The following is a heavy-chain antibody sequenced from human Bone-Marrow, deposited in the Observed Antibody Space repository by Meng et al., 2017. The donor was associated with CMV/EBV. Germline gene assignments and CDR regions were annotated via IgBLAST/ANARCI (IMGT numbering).Heavy chain of an antibody. CDR1: RFTFSSYA. J-gene: IGHJ4*02. CDR2: ISYDGSNK. V-gene: IGHV3-30-3*01. D-gene: IGHD3-10*01. CDR3: ASAWYGSGSLPFDY. Sequence: GGTLRLSCAASRFTFSSYAMHWVRQAPGKGLEWVAVISYDGSNKYYADSVKGRFTISRDNSKNTLYLQMISLRAEDTAVYYCASAWYGSGSLPFDYWGQGTLVTVSS.